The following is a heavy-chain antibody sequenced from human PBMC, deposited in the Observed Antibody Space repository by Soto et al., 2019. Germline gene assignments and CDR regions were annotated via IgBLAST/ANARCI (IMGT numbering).Heavy chain of an antibody. CDR3: ARDLGYCSSTSCSEYYYYGMDV. D-gene: IGHD2-2*01. Sequence: QVQLVESGGGVVQPGRSLRLSCAASGFPFSSYGMHWVRQAPGKGLEWVAVIWYDGSNKYYADSVKGRFTISRDNSKNTLYLQMNSLRAEDTAVYYCARDLGYCSSTSCSEYYYYGMDVWGQGTTVTVSS. CDR2: IWYDGSNK. V-gene: IGHV3-33*01. J-gene: IGHJ6*02. CDR1: GFPFSSYG.